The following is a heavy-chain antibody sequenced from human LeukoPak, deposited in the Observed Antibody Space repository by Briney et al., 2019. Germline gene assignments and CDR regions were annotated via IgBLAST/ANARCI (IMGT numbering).Heavy chain of an antibody. V-gene: IGHV4-38-2*01. J-gene: IGHJ4*02. CDR2: FYPGGST. Sequence: SETLSLTCAVSGYAISSGYYWGWIRQPPGKGLEWTGSFYPGGSTYYNPSLKSRVTMSVDTSKNQFSLNLSSVTAADTAVYYCARGTTRLCPDYWGQGTLVIVSS. D-gene: IGHD1-7*01. CDR3: ARGTTRLCPDY. CDR1: GYAISSGYY.